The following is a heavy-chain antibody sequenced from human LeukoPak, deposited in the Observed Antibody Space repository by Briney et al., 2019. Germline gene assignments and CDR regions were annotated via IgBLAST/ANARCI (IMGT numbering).Heavy chain of an antibody. CDR2: IYSSGST. V-gene: IGHV4-4*09. CDR3: ARRGDYSSSWYYFDY. D-gene: IGHD6-13*01. CDR1: GGSISSYY. Sequence: SETLSLTCTVSGGSISSYYWSWIRQPPGKGLEWIGHIYSSGSTNYNPSLKSRVTISLDTSKNQFSLRLSSVTATDTALYYCARRGDYSSSWYYFDYWGQGTLVTVSS. J-gene: IGHJ4*02.